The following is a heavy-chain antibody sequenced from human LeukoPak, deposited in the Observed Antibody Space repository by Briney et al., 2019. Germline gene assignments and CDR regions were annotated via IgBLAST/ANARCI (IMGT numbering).Heavy chain of an antibody. CDR1: GYTFTGYY. Sequence: GASVKVSCKASGYTFTGYYMHWVRQAPGQGLEWMGWMNPNSGGTNYAQKFQGRVTMTRDTSISTAYMELSRLRSDDTAVYYRARATQYYYDSSGYYYPFDYWGQGTLVTVSS. V-gene: IGHV1-2*02. J-gene: IGHJ4*02. D-gene: IGHD3-22*01. CDR3: ARATQYYYDSSGYYYPFDY. CDR2: MNPNSGGT.